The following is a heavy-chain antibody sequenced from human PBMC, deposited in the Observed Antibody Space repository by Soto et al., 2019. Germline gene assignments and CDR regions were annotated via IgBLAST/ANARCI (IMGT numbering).Heavy chain of an antibody. V-gene: IGHV3-23*01. D-gene: IGHD5-12*01. Sequence: EVQLLESGGGLVQPGGSLRLSCAASGFTFSSYAMSWVRQAPGKGLEWVSTISGSGGSTYYADSVKGRFTTTRDKSKNALYLQMNSMRAEDTAVCECANRRGGYNYDVWGQGTMVNVSS. CDR1: GFTFSSYA. CDR2: ISGSGGST. CDR3: ANRRGGYNYDV. J-gene: IGHJ4*02.